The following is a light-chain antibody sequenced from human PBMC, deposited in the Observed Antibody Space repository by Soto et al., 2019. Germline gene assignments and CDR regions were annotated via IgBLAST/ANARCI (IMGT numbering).Light chain of an antibody. CDR1: QSLLHSDGKTH. CDR2: ELS. J-gene: IGKJ4*01. CDR3: MQSVELPLT. V-gene: IGKV2D-29*01. Sequence: DIVMTQTPLSLSVTPGQTAYISCKSSQSLLHSDGKTHLYWYLQKPGQPPQLLIYELSNRFSGVPERLSGSGSGTDCTLKNSRVEAEDVGIFYCMQSVELPLTFGGGTKVDSK.